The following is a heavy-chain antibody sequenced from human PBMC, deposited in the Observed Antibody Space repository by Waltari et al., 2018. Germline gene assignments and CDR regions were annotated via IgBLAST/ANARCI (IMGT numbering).Heavy chain of an antibody. CDR3: ARWRPPDYGLDN. Sequence: QVQLVQSGSELKKPGTSVKISCKASGYTVTDYSLNWVRQASGQGFEWMARINPKTVKSTYAADFTGRLVVSLDTSVSTAYLEIISLKAEDTAVYYCARWRPPDYGLDNWGQGTLVTVSA. J-gene: IGHJ4*02. D-gene: IGHD4-17*01. V-gene: IGHV7-4-1*02. CDR1: GYTVTDYS. CDR2: INPKTVKS.